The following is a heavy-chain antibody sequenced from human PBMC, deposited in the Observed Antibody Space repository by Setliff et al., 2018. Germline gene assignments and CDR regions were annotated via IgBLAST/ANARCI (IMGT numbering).Heavy chain of an antibody. CDR1: GYTFTGYY. Sequence: SVKVSCKASGYTFTGYYMHWVRQAPGQGFEWLGGIIPIIKLEKYEEKFRGRVTITADESMSTVYMSLSSLRSDDTAVYYCARGAPSTKLGSAEYFQHWGQGTLVTVSS. D-gene: IGHD2-8*01. V-gene: IGHV1-69*10. CDR3: ARGAPSTKLGSAEYFQH. J-gene: IGHJ1*01. CDR2: IIPIIKLE.